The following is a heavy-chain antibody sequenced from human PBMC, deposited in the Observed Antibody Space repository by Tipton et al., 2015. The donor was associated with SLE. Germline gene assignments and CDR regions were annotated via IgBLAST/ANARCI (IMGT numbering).Heavy chain of an antibody. CDR2: TNPSGNN. Sequence: LRLSCAVYGGSFSGYSWSWIRQPPGQGLEWIGQTNPSGNNNYNPSLKSRLTTSLNTSKNTFSLKMSSVTAADTSVYYCARVKDYHLWVDPWGQGTLVTLSS. V-gene: IGHV4-34*09. J-gene: IGHJ5*02. CDR3: ARVKDYHLWVDP. D-gene: IGHD4-11*01. CDR1: GGSFSGYS.